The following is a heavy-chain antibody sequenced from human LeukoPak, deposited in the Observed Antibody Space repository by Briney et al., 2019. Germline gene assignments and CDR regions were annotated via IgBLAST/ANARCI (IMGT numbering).Heavy chain of an antibody. CDR2: ISYDGSDK. J-gene: IGHJ4*02. D-gene: IGHD2-21*02. CDR3: AKDISGGDCPDY. Sequence: PGRSLRLSCAASAFTFSNYGMHWVRQAPGKGLEWVAVISYDGSDKYYAGSVKRRFNISRDNSKNTVFLQMNSLSTEDTAVYYCAKDISGGDCPDYWGQGTLVTVSS. V-gene: IGHV3-30*18. CDR1: AFTFSNYG.